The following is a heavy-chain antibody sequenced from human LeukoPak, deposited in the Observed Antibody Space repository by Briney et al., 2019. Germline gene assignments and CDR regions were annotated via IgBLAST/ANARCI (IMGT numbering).Heavy chain of an antibody. V-gene: IGHV3-21*01. CDR1: GFTFSSYS. Sequence: SGGSLRLSCAASGFTFSSYSMNWVRQAPGKGLEWFSSIISSSSYIYYADSVKGRFTISRDNAKNSLYLQMNSLRAEDTAVYYCARLGYYYDSSGYLDAFDIWGQGTMVTVSS. D-gene: IGHD3-22*01. CDR2: IISSSSYI. CDR3: ARLGYYYDSSGYLDAFDI. J-gene: IGHJ3*02.